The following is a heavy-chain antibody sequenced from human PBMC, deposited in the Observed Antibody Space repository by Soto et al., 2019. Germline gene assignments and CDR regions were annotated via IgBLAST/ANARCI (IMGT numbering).Heavy chain of an antibody. CDR3: ARYIFGVANYGMDV. V-gene: IGHV5-51*01. CDR1: GYXFTSYL. D-gene: IGHD3-3*01. CDR2: IYPGYSDT. J-gene: IGHJ6*02. Sequence: EXLKISCKCSGYXFTSYLSVWVRHMPGKGLEWMGIIYPGYSDTRYSPSFQGKVTISADKSINTAYLQWRSLKESETAMYYCARYIFGVANYGMDVWGQGTTVTSP.